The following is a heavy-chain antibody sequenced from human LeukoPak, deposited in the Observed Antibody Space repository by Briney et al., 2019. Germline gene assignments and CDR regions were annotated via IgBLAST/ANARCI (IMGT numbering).Heavy chain of an antibody. CDR1: GGPVSRGSYY. CDR2: IYTSGNT. Sequence: SETLSLTCTVSGGPVSRGSYYWSWIRQPAGKGLEWIGRIYTSGNTNYNPSLKSRVSISVDTAMNQFSLKLSSVTAADTAVYYCARQYYYDSSGYYSSTFFDYWGQGTLVTVSS. CDR3: ARQYYYDSSGYYSSTFFDY. V-gene: IGHV4-61*02. J-gene: IGHJ4*02. D-gene: IGHD3-22*01.